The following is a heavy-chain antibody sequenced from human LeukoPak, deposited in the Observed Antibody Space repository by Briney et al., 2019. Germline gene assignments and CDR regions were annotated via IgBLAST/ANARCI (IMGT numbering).Heavy chain of an antibody. CDR3: ARDRGWQQFDY. V-gene: IGHV3-21*01. D-gene: IGHD5-24*01. J-gene: IGHJ4*02. CDR1: GFTFSSCS. CDR2: ITGSSSYI. Sequence: PGGSLRLSCAASGFTFSSCSMNWVRQAPGKGLEWVSSITGSSSYIYYADSVKGRFTISRDNAKNSLYLQMNSLRAEDTAVYFCARDRGWQQFDYWGQGTLVTVSS.